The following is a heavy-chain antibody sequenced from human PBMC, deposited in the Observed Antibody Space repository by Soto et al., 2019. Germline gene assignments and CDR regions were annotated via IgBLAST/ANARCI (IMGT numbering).Heavy chain of an antibody. Sequence: ASVKVSCKASGGTFSSYAISWVRQAPGQGLEWMGGIIPIFGTANYAQKFQGRVTITADESTGTAYMELSSLGSEDTAVYYCARDPPREYYYYGMDVWGQGTTVTVSS. V-gene: IGHV1-69*13. CDR2: IIPIFGTA. J-gene: IGHJ6*02. CDR1: GGTFSSYA. CDR3: ARDPPREYYYYGMDV.